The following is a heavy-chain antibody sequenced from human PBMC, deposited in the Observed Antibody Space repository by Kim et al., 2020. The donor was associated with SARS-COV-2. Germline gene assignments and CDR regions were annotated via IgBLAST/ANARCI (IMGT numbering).Heavy chain of an antibody. CDR3: ARRGGSWPYYYYYYGMDV. V-gene: IGHV4-39*01. Sequence: SETLSLTCTVSGGSISSSSYYWGWIRQPPGKGLEWIGSIYYSGSTYYNPSLKSRVTISVDTSKNQFSLKLSSVTAADTAVYYCARRGGSWPYYYYYYGMDVWGQGTTVTVSS. CDR1: GGSISSSSYY. CDR2: IYYSGST. D-gene: IGHD2-15*01. J-gene: IGHJ6*02.